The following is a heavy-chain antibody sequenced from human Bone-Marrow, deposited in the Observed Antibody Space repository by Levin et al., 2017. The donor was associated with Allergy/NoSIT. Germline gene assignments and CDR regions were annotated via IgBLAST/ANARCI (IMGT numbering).Heavy chain of an antibody. V-gene: IGHV4-34*01. Sequence: TSQTLSLTCAVYGGSFSGYYWSWIRQPPGKGLEWIGEINHSGSTNYNPSLKSRVTISVDTSKNQFSLKLSTVTAADTAVYYCARKPWLGYCSSTSGYPYDYWGQGTLVTVSS. J-gene: IGHJ4*02. CDR3: ARKPWLGYCSSTSGYPYDY. CDR2: INHSGST. D-gene: IGHD2-2*01. CDR1: GGSFSGYY.